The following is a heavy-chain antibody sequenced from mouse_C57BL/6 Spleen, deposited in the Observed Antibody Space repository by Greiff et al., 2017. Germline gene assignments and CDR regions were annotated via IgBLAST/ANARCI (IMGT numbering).Heavy chain of an antibody. V-gene: IGHV1-53*01. CDR1: GYTFTSYW. J-gene: IGHJ4*01. CDR2: INPSNGGP. Sequence: QVQLQQPGTELVKPGASVKLSCTASGYTFTSYWMHWVKQRPGHGLEWIGNINPSNGGPNYNEKFKSKATLTVDKSSSTAYLQLSSLTSEDSAVYYCARGYEGDMEDWGQGASVTVAT. CDR3: ARGYEGDMED. D-gene: IGHD2-10*02.